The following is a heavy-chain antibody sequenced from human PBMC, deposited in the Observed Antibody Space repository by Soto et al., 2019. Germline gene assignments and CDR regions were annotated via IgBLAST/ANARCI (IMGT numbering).Heavy chain of an antibody. D-gene: IGHD3-10*01. CDR2: ISNSGGST. CDR1: GFRFSNYA. Sequence: PGGSLRLSCAASGFRFSNYAMSWVRQAPGKGLEWVSSISNSGGSTYYADSVKGRFTISRDNSKNTLYLQMNSLRAEDTAVYYCAKDPGEDTYYFDYWGQGTLVTVSS. CDR3: AKDPGEDTYYFDY. V-gene: IGHV3-23*01. J-gene: IGHJ4*02.